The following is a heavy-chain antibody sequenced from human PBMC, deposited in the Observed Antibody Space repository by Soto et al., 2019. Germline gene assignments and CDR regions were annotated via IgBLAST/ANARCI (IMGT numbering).Heavy chain of an antibody. J-gene: IGHJ4*02. CDR3: ARIEMASIK. CDR2: IYYTGST. D-gene: IGHD5-12*01. Sequence: PSETLSLTCSGSGASISGGGFYWSWLRQSPGKGLEWIGHIYYTGSTFVSPSLKGRLTISLDTSKNQFSLDLSSVTAADTAMYYCARIEMASIKWGRGTLVTVSS. CDR1: GASISGGGFY. V-gene: IGHV4-31*03.